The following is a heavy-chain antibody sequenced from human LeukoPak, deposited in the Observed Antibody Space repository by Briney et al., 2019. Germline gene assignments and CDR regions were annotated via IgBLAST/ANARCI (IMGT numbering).Heavy chain of an antibody. CDR3: ARDRRSRYCSSSSCYLGCFDP. J-gene: IGHJ5*02. V-gene: IGHV1-18*01. CDR2: ISTYNGHT. Sequence: GASVKVSCKASGYTFNSYGISWVRQAPGQGLEWMGWISTYNGHTNYAQKVQGRVTMTRDTSTSTVYMELRSLRSEDTAVYYCARDRRSRYCSSSSCYLGCFDPWGQGTLVTVSS. CDR1: GYTFNSYG. D-gene: IGHD2-2*01.